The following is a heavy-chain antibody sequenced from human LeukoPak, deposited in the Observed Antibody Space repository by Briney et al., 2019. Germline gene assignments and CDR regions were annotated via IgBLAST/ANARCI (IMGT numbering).Heavy chain of an antibody. CDR3: ATLTWGSSVDY. V-gene: IGHV3-74*01. D-gene: IGHD3-16*01. J-gene: IGHJ4*02. CDR1: GFTFSSYW. Sequence: GSLRLSCAASGFTFSSYWMHWVRQAPGKGLMCVSRINSDGSYTNYADSVKGRFTISRDNAKNTLYLQMNSLRAEDSAVYYCATLTWGSSVDYWGQGSLVTVSS. CDR2: INSDGSYT.